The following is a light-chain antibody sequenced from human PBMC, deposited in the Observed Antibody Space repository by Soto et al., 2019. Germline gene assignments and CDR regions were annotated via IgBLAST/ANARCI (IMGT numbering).Light chain of an antibody. J-gene: IGLJ1*01. CDR3: FSYAGDSVYV. Sequence: QSVLTQPASVSGSPRQSITISFTGTNSDVGSYNLVSWFQQHPGKAPKLVIYEVTKRPSGVSDRFSGSKSGNTASLTISGLQAEDEADYYCFSYAGDSVYVFGTGTQLTVL. CDR2: EVT. CDR1: NSDVGSYNL. V-gene: IGLV2-23*02.